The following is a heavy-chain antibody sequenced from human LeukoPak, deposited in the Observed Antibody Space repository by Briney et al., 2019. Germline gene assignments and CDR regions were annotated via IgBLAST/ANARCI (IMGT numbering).Heavy chain of an antibody. CDR3: AKDGATGDRWYFDL. V-gene: IGHV3-30-3*01. CDR1: GFTFSSYA. D-gene: IGHD7-27*01. Sequence: PGGSLRLSCAASGFTFSSYAMHWVRQAPGKGLEWVAVISYDGSNKYYADSVKGRFTISRDNSKNTLYLQMNSLRAEDTAVYYCAKDGATGDRWYFDLWGRGTLVTVSS. CDR2: ISYDGSNK. J-gene: IGHJ2*01.